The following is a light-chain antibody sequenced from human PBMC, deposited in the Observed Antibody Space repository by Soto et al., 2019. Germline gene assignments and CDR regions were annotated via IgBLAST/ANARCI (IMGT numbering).Light chain of an antibody. CDR1: QGINNH. CDR2: AAS. CDR3: QNYNSAPPAGT. J-gene: IGKJ4*01. Sequence: DFQMTQSPSSLSASVGDRVTITCRASQGINNHLAWFQQKPGKVPKVLIYAASTLQSGVPSRFSGSGSGTDFTLTISSLQPQDVETSSCQNYNSAPPAGTFGGGTKVEIK. V-gene: IGKV1-27*01.